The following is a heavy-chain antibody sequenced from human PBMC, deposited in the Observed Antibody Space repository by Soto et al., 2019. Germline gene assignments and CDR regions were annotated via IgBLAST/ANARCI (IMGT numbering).Heavy chain of an antibody. CDR3: ARAMGELLGFDY. J-gene: IGHJ4*02. Sequence: GGSLRLSCAASGFTFSSYAMHWVRQAPGKGLEWVAVISYDGSNKYYADSVKGRFTISRDNSKNTLYLQMNSLRAEDTAVYYCARAMGELLGFDYWGQGTLVTVSS. CDR2: ISYDGSNK. V-gene: IGHV3-30-3*01. D-gene: IGHD1-26*01. CDR1: GFTFSSYA.